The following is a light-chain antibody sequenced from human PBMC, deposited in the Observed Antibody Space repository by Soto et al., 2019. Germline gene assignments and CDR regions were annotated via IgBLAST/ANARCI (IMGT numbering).Light chain of an antibody. CDR3: AAWDDSLNGSSYV. CDR2: SNN. CDR1: SSNIGSNT. V-gene: IGLV1-44*01. J-gene: IGLJ1*01. Sequence: QPVLTQPPSASGTPGQRVTISCSGSSSNIGSNTVNWYQQLPGTAPKLLIYSNNQRPSGVPDRFSGSKSGTSASLAISGLQSEDEADYYCAAWDDSLNGSSYVFGTGTKLTVL.